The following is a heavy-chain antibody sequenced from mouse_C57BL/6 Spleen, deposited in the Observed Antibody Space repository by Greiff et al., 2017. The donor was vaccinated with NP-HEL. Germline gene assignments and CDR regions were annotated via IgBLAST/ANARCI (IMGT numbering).Heavy chain of an antibody. CDR1: GYTFTSYD. CDR3: ARGDYDYEGGWYFDV. Sequence: VQLQQSGPELVKPGASVKLSCKASGYTFTSYDINWVKQRPGQGLEWIGWIYPRDGSTKYNEKFKGKATLTVDTSSSTAYMELHSLTSEDSAVYFCARGDYDYEGGWYFDVWGTGTTVTVSS. CDR2: IYPRDGST. J-gene: IGHJ1*03. D-gene: IGHD2-4*01. V-gene: IGHV1-85*01.